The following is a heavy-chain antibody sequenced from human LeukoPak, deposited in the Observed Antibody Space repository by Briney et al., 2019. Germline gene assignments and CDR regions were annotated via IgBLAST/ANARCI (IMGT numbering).Heavy chain of an antibody. CDR1: VFTFSIYR. D-gene: IGHD6-19*01. Sequence: GGSLRLSCAASVFTFSIYRMSGPRQAPGKGLEGVPNIKQDGSEKYYVDSVKGRFTISRDNAKNSLYLQMNSLRAEDTAVYYCARDRTGSGWYKDYWGQGTLVSASS. J-gene: IGHJ4*02. CDR2: IKQDGSEK. CDR3: ARDRTGSGWYKDY. V-gene: IGHV3-7*01.